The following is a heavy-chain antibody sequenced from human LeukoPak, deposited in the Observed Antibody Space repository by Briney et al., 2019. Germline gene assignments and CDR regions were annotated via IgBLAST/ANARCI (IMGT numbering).Heavy chain of an antibody. Sequence: ASVKVSCKASGYTFTSYYMHWVRQAPGQGLEWMGWSSPYNGNTNYAQKLRGRVTMTTDTSTSTAYMELRSLRSDDTAVYYCARGGTSGWRTPNDDYWGQGTPVTVSS. D-gene: IGHD6-19*01. V-gene: IGHV1-18*04. CDR3: ARGGTSGWRTPNDDY. J-gene: IGHJ4*02. CDR1: GYTFTSYY. CDR2: SSPYNGNT.